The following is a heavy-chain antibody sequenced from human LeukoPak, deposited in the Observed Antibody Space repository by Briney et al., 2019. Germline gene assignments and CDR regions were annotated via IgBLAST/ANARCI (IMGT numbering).Heavy chain of an antibody. CDR1: GFTFSSHA. CDR3: ATGTTTVTRWDFDY. CDR2: ISYDGSNK. Sequence: GRSLRLSCAASGFTFSSHAMHWVRQAPGKGLEWVAVISYDGSNKYYADSAKGRFTISRDNSKNTLYLQMNSLRAEDTAVYYCATGTTTVTRWDFDYWGQGTLVTVSS. D-gene: IGHD4-17*01. V-gene: IGHV3-30*04. J-gene: IGHJ4*02.